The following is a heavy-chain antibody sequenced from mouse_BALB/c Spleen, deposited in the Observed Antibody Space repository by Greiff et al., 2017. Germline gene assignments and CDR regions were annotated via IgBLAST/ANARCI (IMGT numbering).Heavy chain of an antibody. CDR1: GFSLTSYG. D-gene: IGHD2-3*01. CDR3: ARSYDGYYDYAMDY. V-gene: IGHV2-2*02. J-gene: IGHJ4*01. Sequence: VKLMESGPGLVQPSQSLSITCTVSGFSLTSYGVHWVRQSPGKGLEWLGVIWSGGSTAYNAAFISRLSISKDNSKSQVFFKMNSLQANDTAIYYGARSYDGYYDYAMDYWGQGTSVTVSA. CDR2: IWSGGST.